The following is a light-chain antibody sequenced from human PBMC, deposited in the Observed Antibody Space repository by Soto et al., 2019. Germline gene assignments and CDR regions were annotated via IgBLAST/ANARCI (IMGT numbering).Light chain of an antibody. CDR3: QQYENLSDA. Sequence: IQMTQSPSSLSSSAGDRVTIPXQASHDISRYLHWYQQKPGXAPKXXXYDXSNLETGGPSRLSGSGSGTDFTFTISSLQPEDIAKYYFQQYENLSDAFGQGTRLDIK. J-gene: IGKJ5*01. CDR2: DXS. V-gene: IGKV1-33*01. CDR1: HDISRY.